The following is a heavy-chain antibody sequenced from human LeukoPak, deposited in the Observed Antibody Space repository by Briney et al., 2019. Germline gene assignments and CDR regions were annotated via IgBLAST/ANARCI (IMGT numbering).Heavy chain of an antibody. CDR2: ISESGVIT. CDR3: AKVLRGKYDILTGYYRAPADY. V-gene: IGHV3-23*01. CDR1: GFTFSSYA. J-gene: IGHJ4*02. D-gene: IGHD3-9*01. Sequence: GGSLRLSCAASGFTFSSYALSWVRQAPGKGLEWISIISESGVITYYADSVKGRFTISRDNSKNTLYLQMSRLRVEDTAVYHCAKVLRGKYDILTGYYRAPADYWGQGTLVTVSS.